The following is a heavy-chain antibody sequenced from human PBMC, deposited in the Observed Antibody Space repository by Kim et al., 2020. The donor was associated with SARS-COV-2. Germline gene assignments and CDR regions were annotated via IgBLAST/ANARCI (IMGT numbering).Heavy chain of an antibody. Sequence: GGSLRLSCAASGFTFSSYAMHWVRQAPGKGPEWVAVISYDGSNKYYADSVKGRFTISRDNSKNTLYLQMNSLRAEDTAVYYCARASRGNYYYGMDVWGQGTTVTVSS. CDR2: ISYDGSNK. V-gene: IGHV3-30*04. J-gene: IGHJ6*02. CDR3: ARASRGNYYYGMDV. D-gene: IGHD3-10*01. CDR1: GFTFSSYA.